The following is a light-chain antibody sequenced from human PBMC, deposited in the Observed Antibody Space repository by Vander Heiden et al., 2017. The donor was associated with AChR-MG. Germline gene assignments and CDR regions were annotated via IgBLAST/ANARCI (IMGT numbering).Light chain of an antibody. CDR3: HQNNDWPLYT. CDR1: QIIGRN. Sequence: EILMTHSLATLSVSPGDTATLSRTASQIIGRNLAWYQQKPGQAPRLLIYGAASRATGIPARFSGSGSGTEFTLTISSLQSEDFAVYYCHQNNDWPLYTFGQGTKLEIK. CDR2: GAA. V-gene: IGKV3-15*01. J-gene: IGKJ2*01.